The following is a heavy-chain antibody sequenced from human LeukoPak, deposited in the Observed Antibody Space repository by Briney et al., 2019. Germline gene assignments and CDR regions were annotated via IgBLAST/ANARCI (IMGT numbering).Heavy chain of an antibody. CDR1: GFTFSSYW. J-gene: IGHJ4*02. D-gene: IGHD3-22*01. V-gene: IGHV3-74*01. CDR2: INNDGSST. Sequence: GGSLRLSCATSGFTFSSYWMSWVRQAPGKGLVWVSLINNDGSSTNYADSVRGRFTISRDNAKNTLYLQMNSLRAEDTAVFYCARVRSGYYYDYWGQGTLVTVSS. CDR3: ARVRSGYYYDY.